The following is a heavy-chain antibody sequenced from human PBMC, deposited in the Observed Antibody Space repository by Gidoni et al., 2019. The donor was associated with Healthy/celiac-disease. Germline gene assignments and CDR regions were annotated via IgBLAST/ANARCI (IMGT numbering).Heavy chain of an antibody. V-gene: IGHV2-26*01. CDR1: GLSLRNARMG. CDR2: IFSYDEK. CDR3: ARIRGTLLGDFDY. D-gene: IGHD2-8*02. J-gene: IGHJ4*02. Sequence: QVTLMESGPVLVKPPAPLLLTSTAPGLSLRNARMGVSWIRQPPGKALECLAHIFSYDEKSYSTSLKSRLTISKDTSKSQVVLTMTNMDPVDTATCYSARIRGTLLGDFDYWGQGTLVTVSS.